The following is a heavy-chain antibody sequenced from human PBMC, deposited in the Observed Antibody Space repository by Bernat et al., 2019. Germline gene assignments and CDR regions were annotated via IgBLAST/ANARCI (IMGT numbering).Heavy chain of an antibody. CDR2: LWHDGSRK. V-gene: IGHV3-33*01. CDR1: GFSLRHYG. D-gene: IGHD3-3*01. CDR3: ARDIDTSSHYSNFDP. Sequence: QVQVVESGGGVVQPGRSLRLSCAAAGFSLRHYGMHWVRQAPGQGREWVAVLWHDGSRKYYADSVKGRFTVSRDNSEITLYLQMDSLRAEDTAVYYCARDIDTSSHYSNFDPWGQGTLVTVSS. J-gene: IGHJ5*02.